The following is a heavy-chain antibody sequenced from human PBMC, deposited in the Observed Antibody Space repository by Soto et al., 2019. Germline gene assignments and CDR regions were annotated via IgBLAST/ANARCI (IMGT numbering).Heavy chain of an antibody. CDR3: ARGEVEAARASYYYYYYMDV. D-gene: IGHD6-6*01. CDR2: IYHSGST. Sequence: QVQLQESGPGLVKPSGTLSLTCAVSSGSISSSNWWSWVRQPPGKGLEWIGEIYHSGSTNYNPSLKSRVTISVDKSKNHFSLKLSSVTAADTAVYYCARGEVEAARASYYYYYYMDVWGKGTTVTVSS. V-gene: IGHV4-4*02. CDR1: SGSISSSNW. J-gene: IGHJ6*03.